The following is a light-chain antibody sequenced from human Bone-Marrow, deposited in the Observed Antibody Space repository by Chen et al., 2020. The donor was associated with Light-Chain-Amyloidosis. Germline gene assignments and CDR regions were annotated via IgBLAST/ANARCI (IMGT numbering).Light chain of an antibody. CDR3: QQYINWPSIT. V-gene: IGKV3-15*01. Sequence: EIVLTQSPAPLSVSPGEGATLSCTASQSVSGNLAWYQQKPGQAPRLLIYGTSTRATGIPARFSGSGSGTEFTLIIGSLQSEDSAVYYCQQYINWPSITFGQGTRLDIK. CDR1: QSVSGN. CDR2: GTS. J-gene: IGKJ5*01.